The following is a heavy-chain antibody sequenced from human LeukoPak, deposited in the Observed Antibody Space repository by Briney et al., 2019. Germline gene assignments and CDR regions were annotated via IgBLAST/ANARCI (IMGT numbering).Heavy chain of an antibody. Sequence: SVKVSCKASGGTFSSYAISWVRQAPEQGLEWMGGIIPIFGTANYAQKFQGRVTITADESTSTAYMELSSLRSEDTAVYYCARDCSGGSCYPSWGQGTLVTVSS. J-gene: IGHJ5*02. CDR3: ARDCSGGSCYPS. V-gene: IGHV1-69*13. CDR2: IIPIFGTA. D-gene: IGHD2-15*01. CDR1: GGTFSSYA.